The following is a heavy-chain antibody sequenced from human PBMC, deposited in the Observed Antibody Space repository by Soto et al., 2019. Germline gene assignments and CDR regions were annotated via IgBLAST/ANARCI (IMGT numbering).Heavy chain of an antibody. CDR3: AREQAEGLLWFGDFDY. Sequence: GGSLRLSCAASGFTFSSYSMNWVRQAPGKGLEWVSSISSSSSYIYYADSVKGRFTISRDNAKNSLYLQMNSLRAEDTAVYYCAREQAEGLLWFGDFDYWGQGTLVTVSS. D-gene: IGHD3-10*01. CDR2: ISSSSSYI. CDR1: GFTFSSYS. V-gene: IGHV3-21*01. J-gene: IGHJ4*02.